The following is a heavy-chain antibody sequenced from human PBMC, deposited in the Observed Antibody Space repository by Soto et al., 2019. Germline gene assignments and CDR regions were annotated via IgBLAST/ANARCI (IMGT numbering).Heavy chain of an antibody. Sequence: EAQLVESGGGLVQPGGSLRLSCAASGFTFSHYAMSWVRQAPGKGLEWVSGFRTSGDGGTTYYADSVKGRFTISRDNSKNMLFLQMNSLRAEDTAIYYCAKKVNSGPGSQYFDYWGQGTLVTVSS. CDR3: AKKVNSGPGSQYFDY. J-gene: IGHJ4*02. CDR2: FRTSGDGGTT. CDR1: GFTFSHYA. D-gene: IGHD3-10*01. V-gene: IGHV3-23*04.